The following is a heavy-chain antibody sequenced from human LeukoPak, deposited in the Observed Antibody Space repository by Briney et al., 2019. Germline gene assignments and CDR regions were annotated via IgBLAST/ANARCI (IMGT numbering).Heavy chain of an antibody. CDR1: AYTFTGYY. V-gene: IGHV1-2*02. CDR3: ARRSRNGVDAFDI. J-gene: IGHJ3*02. CDR2: IDPNNGDT. D-gene: IGHD2-8*01. Sequence: ASVRVSCKASAYTFTGYYLHWVRQAPGQGLQWMGWIDPNNGDTEYAQKFQGRVTMTMDRSISTAYMELGRLTSDDTAVYYCARRSRNGVDAFDIWGQGTTVTVSS.